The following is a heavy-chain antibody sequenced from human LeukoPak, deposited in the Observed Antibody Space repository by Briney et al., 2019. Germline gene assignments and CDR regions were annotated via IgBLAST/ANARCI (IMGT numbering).Heavy chain of an antibody. CDR2: ISSGGRTI. CDR3: ARPVVAATTPDTFDI. CDR1: GFTFSDYY. D-gene: IGHD2-15*01. J-gene: IGHJ3*02. V-gene: IGHV3-11*04. Sequence: PGGSLRLSCAASGFTFSDYYMSWIRQAPGKGLEWVSYISSGGRTIYYADSAKGRFTMSRDNAKNSLYLQMNSLRAEDTAVYYCARPVVAATTPDTFDIWGQGTMVTVSS.